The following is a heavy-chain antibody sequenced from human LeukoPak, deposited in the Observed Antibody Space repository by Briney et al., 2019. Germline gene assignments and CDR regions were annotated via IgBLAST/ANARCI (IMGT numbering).Heavy chain of an antibody. CDR1: GFTFSSYA. D-gene: IGHD6-13*01. CDR2: ISGSGGST. Sequence: GGSLRLSCAASGFTFSSYAMTWVRQAPGKGLEWVSAISGSGGSTYYADSVKGRFTISRDNSKNTLYLQMNSLRAKDTAAYYCAKEGAAYSSSWPEYFHHWGQGTLVTVSS. V-gene: IGHV3-23*01. CDR3: AKEGAAYSSSWPEYFHH. J-gene: IGHJ1*01.